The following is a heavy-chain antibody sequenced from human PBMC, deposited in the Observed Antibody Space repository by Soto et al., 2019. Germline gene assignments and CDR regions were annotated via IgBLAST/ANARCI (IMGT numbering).Heavy chain of an antibody. CDR1: GFTFSSYA. CDR3: ARTYYYDSSGLDY. Sequence: EVQLLESGGGLVQPGGSLRLSCAASGFTFSSYAMSWVRQAPGKGLEWVSAISGSGGSTYYADSVKGRFTISRDNSKNTLYLHMTSLRAEDTAVYYCARTYYYDSSGLDYWGQGTLVTVSS. CDR2: ISGSGGST. J-gene: IGHJ4*02. D-gene: IGHD3-22*01. V-gene: IGHV3-23*01.